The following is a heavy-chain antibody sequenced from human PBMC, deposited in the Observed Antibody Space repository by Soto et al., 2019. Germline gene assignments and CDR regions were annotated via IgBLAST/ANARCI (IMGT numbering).Heavy chain of an antibody. V-gene: IGHV3-30*18. CDR3: AKHRDFDY. J-gene: IGHJ4*02. Sequence: ESGGGVVQPGRSLRLSCAASGFTFSSYGMHWVRQAPGKGLEWVAVISYDGSNKYYADSVKGRFTISRDNSKNTLYLQMNSLRAEDTAVYYCAKHRDFDYWGQGTLVTVSS. CDR2: ISYDGSNK. CDR1: GFTFSSYG.